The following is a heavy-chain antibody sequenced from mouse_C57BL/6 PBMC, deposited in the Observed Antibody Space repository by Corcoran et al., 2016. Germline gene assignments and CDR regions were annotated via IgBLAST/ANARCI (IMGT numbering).Heavy chain of an antibody. D-gene: IGHD2-4*01. CDR1: GYTFTTYG. CDR3: ARGGIYYDYDWYFDV. CDR2: INTYSGVP. J-gene: IGHJ1*03. V-gene: IGHV9-3*01. Sequence: QIQLVQSGPELKKPGETVKISCKASGYTFTTYGMSWVKQAPGKGLKWMGWINTYSGVPTYADDFKGRFAFSLETSASTAYLQINNLKNEDTATYFCARGGIYYDYDWYFDVWGTGTTVTVSS.